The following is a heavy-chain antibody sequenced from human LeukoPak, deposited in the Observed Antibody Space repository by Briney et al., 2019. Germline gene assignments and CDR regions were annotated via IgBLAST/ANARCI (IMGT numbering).Heavy chain of an antibody. CDR3: ARYYYDSSGYYYLDY. CDR2: MYYSGST. D-gene: IGHD3-22*01. Sequence: PSETLSLTCTVSGGSISSSSYYWGWIRQPPGKGLEWIGSMYYSGSTYYSPSLKSRVTISGDTSKSQFSLKLGSVTAADTAVYYCARYYYDSSGYYYLDYWGQGTLVTVSS. J-gene: IGHJ4*02. V-gene: IGHV4-39*01. CDR1: GGSISSSSYY.